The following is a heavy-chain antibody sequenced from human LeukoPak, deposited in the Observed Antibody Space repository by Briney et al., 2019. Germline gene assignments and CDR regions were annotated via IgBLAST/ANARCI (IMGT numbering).Heavy chain of an antibody. J-gene: IGHJ6*03. CDR3: ATRYSSYYYYYYMDV. Sequence: SETLSLTCAVYGGSFSGYYWSWIRQPPGKGLEWIGEINHSGSTNYNPSLKSRVTISVDRSKNQFSLKLSSVTAADTAVYYCATRYSSYYYYYYMDVWGKGTTVTVSS. D-gene: IGHD6-13*01. CDR1: GGSFSGYY. CDR2: INHSGST. V-gene: IGHV4-34*01.